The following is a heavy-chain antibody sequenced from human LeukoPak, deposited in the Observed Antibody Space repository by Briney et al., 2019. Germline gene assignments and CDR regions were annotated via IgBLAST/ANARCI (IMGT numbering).Heavy chain of an antibody. J-gene: IGHJ4*02. Sequence: GSLRLSCAASGFTFSSYWMSWVRQAPGKGLEWVANIKQDGSEKYYVGSVKGRFTISRDNAKNSLYLQMNSLRAEDTAVYYCARGPSPKYVYSSSLTFDYWGQGTLVTVSS. CDR2: IKQDGSEK. CDR3: ARGPSPKYVYSSSLTFDY. D-gene: IGHD6-13*01. CDR1: GFTFSSYW. V-gene: IGHV3-7*01.